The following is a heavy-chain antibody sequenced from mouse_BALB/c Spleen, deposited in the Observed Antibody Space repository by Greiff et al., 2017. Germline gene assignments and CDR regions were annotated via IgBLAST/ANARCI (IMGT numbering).Heavy chain of an antibody. J-gene: IGHJ4*01. CDR1: GFTFSDYG. Sequence: EVQVVESGGGLVQPGGSRKLSCAASGFTFSDYGMAWVRQAPGKGPEWVAFISNLAYSIYYADTVTGRFTISRENAKNTLYLEMSSLRSEDTAMYYCARNYYGYLYAMDYWGQGTSVTVSS. V-gene: IGHV5-15*02. CDR3: ARNYYGYLYAMDY. CDR2: ISNLAYSI. D-gene: IGHD1-2*01.